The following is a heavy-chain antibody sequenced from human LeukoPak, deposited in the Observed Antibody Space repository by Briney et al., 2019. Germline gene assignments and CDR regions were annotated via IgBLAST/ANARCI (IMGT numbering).Heavy chain of an antibody. CDR3: ATLGGY. CDR2: FSSSGANT. J-gene: IGHJ4*02. D-gene: IGHD3-3*01. CDR1: GFTFRIYA. V-gene: IGHV3-23*01. Sequence: GGSLRLSCAASGFTFRIYAMSWVRQAPGKGLEWVSTFSSSGANTYYADSVKGRFTISRDNSKNTLYLQMNSLRAEDTAVYYCATLGGYWGQGTLVTVSS.